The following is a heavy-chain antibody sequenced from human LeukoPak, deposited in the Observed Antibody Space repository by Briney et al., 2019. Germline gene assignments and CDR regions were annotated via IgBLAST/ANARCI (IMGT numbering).Heavy chain of an antibody. V-gene: IGHV4-39*07. CDR1: GGSISSSSYY. CDR3: AREVAARPYIDY. CDR2: IYYSGST. J-gene: IGHJ4*02. Sequence: SETLSLTCTVSGGSISSSSYYWGWIRQPPRKGLEWIGSIYYSGSTYYNPSLKSRVTISVDTSKNQFSLKLSSVTAADTAVYYCAREVAARPYIDYWGQGTLVTVSS. D-gene: IGHD6-6*01.